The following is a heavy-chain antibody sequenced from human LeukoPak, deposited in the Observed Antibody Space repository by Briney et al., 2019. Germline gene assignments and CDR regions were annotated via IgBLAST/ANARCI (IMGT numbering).Heavy chain of an antibody. J-gene: IGHJ4*02. Sequence: SETLSLTCTVSGGSISSYYWSWIRQPPGKGLEWIGYIYYSGSTNYNPSLKSRVTISVDTSKNQFSLKLSSVTAADTAVYYCARAYDGSSWFDCWGQGTLVTVSS. CDR3: ARAYDGSSWFDC. CDR2: IYYSGST. D-gene: IGHD6-13*01. V-gene: IGHV4-59*01. CDR1: GGSISSYY.